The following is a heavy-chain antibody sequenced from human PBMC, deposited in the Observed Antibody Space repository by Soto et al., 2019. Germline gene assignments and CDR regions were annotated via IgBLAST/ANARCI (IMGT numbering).Heavy chain of an antibody. CDR2: ISSSGSTI. J-gene: IGHJ4*02. CDR1: GFTFSSYE. V-gene: IGHV3-48*03. Sequence: EVQLVESGGGLVQPGGSLRLSCAASGFTFSSYEMNWVRQAPGKGLEWVSYISSSGSTIYYADSVKGRFTISRDNAKNSLYLQMNSLRAEDTAVYYCARDQNYYDSSGYPDWGQGTLVTVSS. D-gene: IGHD3-22*01. CDR3: ARDQNYYDSSGYPD.